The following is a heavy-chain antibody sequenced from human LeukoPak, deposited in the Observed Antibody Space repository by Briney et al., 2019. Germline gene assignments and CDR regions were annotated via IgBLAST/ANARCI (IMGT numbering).Heavy chain of an antibody. V-gene: IGHV3-23*01. J-gene: IGHJ4*02. CDR2: MSGSGGRT. CDR3: AKGLVGGYYDSSGYYFQFDY. D-gene: IGHD3-22*01. CDR1: GSTFSSHA. Sequence: GGCLRLSCAASGSTFSSHAMSWVRQAPGKGLEWVSAMSGSGGRTYYADSVKGRFTISRDNSKNTLYLQMNSLRAEDTAVYYCAKGLVGGYYDSSGYYFQFDYWGQGTLVTVSS.